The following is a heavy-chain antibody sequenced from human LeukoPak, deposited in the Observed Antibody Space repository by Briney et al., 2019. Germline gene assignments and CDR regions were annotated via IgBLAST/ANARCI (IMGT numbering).Heavy chain of an antibody. Sequence: SETLSLTCIVSGGSISNFYWSWIRQPPEKGLEWIGYIYYSGSTNYNPSLKSRVTMSVDTSKNQFSLKLNSVTAADTAVYYCARQGFSVGSNYYFAFDIWGQGTMVTVSS. D-gene: IGHD2-21*01. CDR2: IYYSGST. CDR3: ARQGFSVGSNYYFAFDI. V-gene: IGHV4-59*08. CDR1: GGSISNFY. J-gene: IGHJ3*02.